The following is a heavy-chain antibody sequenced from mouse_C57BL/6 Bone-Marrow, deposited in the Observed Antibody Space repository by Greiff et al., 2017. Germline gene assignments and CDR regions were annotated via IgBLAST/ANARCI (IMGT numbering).Heavy chain of an antibody. CDR2: IDPENGDT. Sequence: VQLLQSGAELVRPGASVKLSCKASGFNIKDDYMHWVKQRPEQGLEWIGWIDPENGDTEYASKFQGKATITADTSSNTAYLQLSSLTSEDTAVYSCTTGTYDYYFYCFDYWGQGTTLTVSS. CDR3: TTGTYDYYFYCFDY. J-gene: IGHJ2*01. CDR1: GFNIKDDY. D-gene: IGHD2-4*01. V-gene: IGHV14-4*01.